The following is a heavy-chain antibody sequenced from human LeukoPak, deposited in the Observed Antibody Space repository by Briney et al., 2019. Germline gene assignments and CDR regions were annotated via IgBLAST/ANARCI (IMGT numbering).Heavy chain of an antibody. Sequence: GGSLRLSCAASGFTFSSYAMSWVRQAPGKGLEWVSAISGSGGSTYYEDSVKGRFTISRDNSKNTLYLQMNSLRAEDTAVYYCAKDENYGSGSYYTNWFDPWGQGTLVTVSS. J-gene: IGHJ5*02. CDR2: ISGSGGST. CDR3: AKDENYGSGSYYTNWFDP. V-gene: IGHV3-23*01. CDR1: GFTFSSYA. D-gene: IGHD3-10*01.